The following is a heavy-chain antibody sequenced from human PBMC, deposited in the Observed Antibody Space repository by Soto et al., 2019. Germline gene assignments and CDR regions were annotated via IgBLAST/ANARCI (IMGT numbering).Heavy chain of an antibody. Sequence: PGGSLRLSCAASGFTFSTYAMNWVRQAPGKGLEWVSTISGSAYSTYYADSVKGRFTISRDNSKNTLYLQMNSLRAEDTAVYYCAKDLNYWNDESIYYYYHGMDVWGQGTTVTVSS. D-gene: IGHD1-1*01. CDR2: ISGSAYST. V-gene: IGHV3-23*01. CDR3: AKDLNYWNDESIYYYYHGMDV. CDR1: GFTFSTYA. J-gene: IGHJ6*02.